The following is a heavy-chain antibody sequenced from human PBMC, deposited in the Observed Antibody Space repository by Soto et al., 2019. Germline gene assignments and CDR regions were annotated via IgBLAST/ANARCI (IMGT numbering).Heavy chain of an antibody. CDR3: ARDHPITFGGVGSGAHYYYYGMDV. J-gene: IGHJ6*02. D-gene: IGHD3-16*01. CDR2: IYSGGST. CDR1: GFTVSSNY. Sequence: GGSLRLSCAASGFTVSSNYMSWVRQAPGKGLEWVSVIYSGGSTYYADSVKGRFTISRDNSKNTLYLQMNSLRAEDTAVYYCARDHPITFGGVGSGAHYYYYGMDVWGQGTTVTVSS. V-gene: IGHV3-53*01.